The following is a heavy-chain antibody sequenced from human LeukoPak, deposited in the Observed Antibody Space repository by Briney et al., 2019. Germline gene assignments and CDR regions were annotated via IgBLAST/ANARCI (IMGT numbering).Heavy chain of an antibody. CDR3: ARGPITFGGVIVYYFDY. V-gene: IGHV3-23*01. J-gene: IGHJ4*02. Sequence: PGGSLRLSCAASGFTFSSYAMSWVRQAPGKGLEWVSAISGSGGSTYYADSVKGRFTISRDNSKNTLYLQMNSLRAEDTAVYYCARGPITFGGVIVYYFDYWGQGTLVTVSS. CDR1: GFTFSSYA. CDR2: ISGSGGST. D-gene: IGHD3-16*02.